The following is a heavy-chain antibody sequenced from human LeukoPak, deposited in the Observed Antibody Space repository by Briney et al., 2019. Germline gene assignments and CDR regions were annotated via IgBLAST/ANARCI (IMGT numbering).Heavy chain of an antibody. Sequence: ASVKVSCKASGYTFTGYYMHWVRQAPGQGLEWMGIINPLGGSTTYAHKFQDRLTMTRDTPTSTVYMELSSLRSEDTAVYYCARVHDFWSGFFDYWGQGTLVTVSS. CDR3: ARVHDFWSGFFDY. J-gene: IGHJ4*02. CDR1: GYTFTGYY. V-gene: IGHV1-46*01. D-gene: IGHD3-3*01. CDR2: INPLGGST.